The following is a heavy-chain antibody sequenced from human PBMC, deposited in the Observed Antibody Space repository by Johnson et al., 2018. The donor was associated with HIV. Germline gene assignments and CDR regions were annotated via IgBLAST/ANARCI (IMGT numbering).Heavy chain of an antibody. CDR1: GFTFRSYA. J-gene: IGHJ3*01. V-gene: IGHV3-64*01. CDR3: VRGGQWGATDAFDV. D-gene: IGHD6-19*01. CDR2: ISSNGGRT. Sequence: VQLVESGGGLVQPGGSLRLSCAASGFTFRSYAMHWVRQAPGKGLEYVSAISSNGGRTYYANSVKGRFTISRDNSKNTLSLQMGSLRAEDMAVYYCVRGGQWGATDAFDVWGQGTMVTVSS.